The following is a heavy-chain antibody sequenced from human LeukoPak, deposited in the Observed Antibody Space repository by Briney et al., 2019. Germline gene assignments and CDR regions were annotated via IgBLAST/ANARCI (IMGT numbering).Heavy chain of an antibody. D-gene: IGHD1-1*01. CDR1: GGTFSSYA. CDR3: ARSWNEANWFDP. Sequence: SVKVSCKASGGTFSSYAISWVRQAPGQGLEWMGRIIPILGIANYAQKFQGRVTITADKSTSTAYMELSSLRSEDTAVYYCARSWNEANWFDPWGQGTLVTVSS. V-gene: IGHV1-69*04. CDR2: IIPILGIA. J-gene: IGHJ5*02.